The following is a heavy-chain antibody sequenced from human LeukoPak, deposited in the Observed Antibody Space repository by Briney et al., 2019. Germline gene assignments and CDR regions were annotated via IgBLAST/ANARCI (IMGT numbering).Heavy chain of an antibody. J-gene: IGHJ4*02. Sequence: ASVKVSCKASGYTFTSYYMHWVRQAPGQGLEWMGIINPSGGSTSYAQKFQGRDTMTRDTSTSTVYMELSSLRSEDTAVYYCARGGSIVGATVIFDYWGQGTLVAVSS. CDR2: INPSGGST. CDR3: ARGGSIVGATVIFDY. D-gene: IGHD1-26*01. V-gene: IGHV1-46*01. CDR1: GYTFTSYY.